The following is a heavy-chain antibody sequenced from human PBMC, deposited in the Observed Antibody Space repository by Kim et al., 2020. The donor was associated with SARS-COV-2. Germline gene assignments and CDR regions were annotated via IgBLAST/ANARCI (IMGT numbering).Heavy chain of an antibody. CDR2: XKSKANGGTT. Sequence: GGSLRLSCAASGFIFNNAWMNWVRQAPGKGLEWVGRXKSKANGGTTGYAAPVKGRFTISXDDSXNXQYLQMNSRKTEDTAVYYXTSDXXDYXXXDCYSRVWGQGTTVTVSS. J-gene: IGHJ6*02. CDR3: TSDXXDYXXXDCYSRV. V-gene: IGHV3-15*01. D-gene: IGHD2-21*02. CDR1: GFIFNNAW.